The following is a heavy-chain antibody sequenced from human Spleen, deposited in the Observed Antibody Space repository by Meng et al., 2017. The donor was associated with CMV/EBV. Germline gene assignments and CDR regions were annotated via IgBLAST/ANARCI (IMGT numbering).Heavy chain of an antibody. J-gene: IGHJ4*02. CDR1: GGSISNFY. Sequence: QVQLRDSCPGLVKASETLSLTCTVSGGSISNFYWSWIRQPPGKGLEWIGYIYYSGSTHYNPSLKSRVTISVDTSKNHFSLKLSSVTAADTAVYYCAGVLPGSFDYWGQGTLVTVSS. D-gene: IGHD2-15*01. CDR2: IYYSGST. V-gene: IGHV4-59*01. CDR3: AGVLPGSFDY.